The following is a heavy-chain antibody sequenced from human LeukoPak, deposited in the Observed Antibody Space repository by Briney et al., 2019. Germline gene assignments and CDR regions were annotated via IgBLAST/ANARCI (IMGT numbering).Heavy chain of an antibody. CDR3: ATLNLYYYDTSGFSRGFFEY. Sequence: SQTLSLTCAVPGGFISSGGYSWSWIRQPPGKGLEWIGYIYQSGSTYYNPSLKSRVTISVDRSKNQFSLKMNSVTAADTAVYYCATLNLYYYDTSGFSRGFFEYWGQGALVTVSS. V-gene: IGHV4-30-2*01. CDR1: GGFISSGGYS. D-gene: IGHD3-22*01. CDR2: IYQSGST. J-gene: IGHJ4*02.